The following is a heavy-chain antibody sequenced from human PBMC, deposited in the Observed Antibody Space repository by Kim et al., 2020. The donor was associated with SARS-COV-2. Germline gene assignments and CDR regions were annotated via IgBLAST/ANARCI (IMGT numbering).Heavy chain of an antibody. CDR3: ARIRGYGDYVGGDY. CDR2: ISSSGSTI. V-gene: IGHV3-48*03. CDR1: GFTFSSYE. Sequence: GGSLRLSCAASGFTFSSYEMNWVRQAPGKGLEWVSYISSSGSTIYYADSVKGRFTISRDNAKNSLYLQMNSLRAEDTAVYYCARIRGYGDYVGGDYWGQGTLVTVSS. D-gene: IGHD4-17*01. J-gene: IGHJ4*02.